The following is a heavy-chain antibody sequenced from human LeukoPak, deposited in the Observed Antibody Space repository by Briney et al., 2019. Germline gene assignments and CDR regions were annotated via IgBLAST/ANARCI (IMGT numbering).Heavy chain of an antibody. CDR2: FDPEDGET. V-gene: IGHV1-24*01. J-gene: IGHJ4*02. Sequence: ASVKVSCKVSGYTLTELSMHWVRQAPGKGIEWLGGFDPEDGETIYAQKFQGRVTMTEDTSTDTAYMELSSLRSEDTAVYYCATDPWNYGPRGDYWGQGTLVTVS. CDR1: GYTLTELS. CDR3: ATDPWNYGPRGDY. D-gene: IGHD1-7*01.